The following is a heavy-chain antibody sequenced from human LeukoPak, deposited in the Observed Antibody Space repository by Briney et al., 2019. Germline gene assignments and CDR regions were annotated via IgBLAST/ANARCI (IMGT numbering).Heavy chain of an antibody. Sequence: KTSETLSLTCTVSGGSISSYYWGWIRQPPGKGLEWIGYIYYSGSTNYNPSLKSRVTISVDTSKNQFSLKLSSVTAADTAVYYCARGWPPVAGSYYFDYWGQGTLVTASS. CDR3: ARGWPPVAGSYYFDY. CDR2: IYYSGST. CDR1: GGSISSYY. V-gene: IGHV4-59*12. J-gene: IGHJ4*02. D-gene: IGHD6-19*01.